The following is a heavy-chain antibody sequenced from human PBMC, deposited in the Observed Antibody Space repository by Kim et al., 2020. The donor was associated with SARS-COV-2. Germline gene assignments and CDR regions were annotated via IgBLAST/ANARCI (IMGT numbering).Heavy chain of an antibody. J-gene: IGHJ5*02. Sequence: GNTYDNPSFKRGVTISGDTSKNQFSLKLSSVNAADTAVYYWAREWQGWFDPWGQGTLVTVSS. CDR2: GNT. CDR3: AREWQGWFDP. V-gene: IGHV4-31*02.